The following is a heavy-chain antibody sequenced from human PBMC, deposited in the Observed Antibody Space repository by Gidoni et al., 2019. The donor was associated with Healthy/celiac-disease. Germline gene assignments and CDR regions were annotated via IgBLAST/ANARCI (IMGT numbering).Heavy chain of an antibody. CDR1: RYRFTRYW. D-gene: IGHD3-22*01. CDR3: ARLRVYESSGYRAFDI. Sequence: DVQLVQSGAEVKKHGASLQISSKVSRYRFTRYWLGWVRQMPGKGLEWMGIIYPGDSDTRYSPSFQGQVTISADKSISTAYLQWSSLKASDTAMYYCARLRVYESSGYRAFDIWGQGTMVTGSA. CDR2: IYPGDSDT. J-gene: IGHJ3*02. V-gene: IGHV5-51*01.